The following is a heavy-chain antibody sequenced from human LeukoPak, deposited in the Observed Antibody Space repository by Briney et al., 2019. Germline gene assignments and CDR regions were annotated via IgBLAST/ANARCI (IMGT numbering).Heavy chain of an antibody. CDR1: GFTFDDYA. Sequence: PGRSLRLSCAASGFTFDDYAMHWVRQAPGKGLERVSGISWNSGSIGYADSVKGRFTISRDNSKNTLYLQMNSLRAEDTAVYYCATGSKVVISMNWFDPWGQGTLVTVSS. V-gene: IGHV3-9*01. D-gene: IGHD3-22*01. J-gene: IGHJ5*02. CDR2: ISWNSGSI. CDR3: ATGSKVVISMNWFDP.